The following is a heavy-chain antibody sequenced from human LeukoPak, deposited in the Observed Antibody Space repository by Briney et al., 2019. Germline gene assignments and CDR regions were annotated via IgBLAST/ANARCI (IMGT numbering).Heavy chain of an antibody. J-gene: IGHJ4*02. CDR1: GFAFSNFW. CDR3: GRSQSDY. V-gene: IGHV3-7*01. CDR2: IKQDGSEK. Sequence: GGSLRLSCSASGFAFSNFWMVWVRPTPGKGLEWVANIKQDGSEKYYVASVTGRFTISRANAKNSVYLRMNSLRAEDTGVYYCGRSQSDYWGEGTLVTVSS.